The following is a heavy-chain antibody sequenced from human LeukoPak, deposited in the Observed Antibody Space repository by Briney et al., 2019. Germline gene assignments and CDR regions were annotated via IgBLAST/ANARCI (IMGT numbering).Heavy chain of an antibody. D-gene: IGHD6-19*01. J-gene: IGHJ6*02. CDR2: ISGNGGAT. Sequence: GGSLRLSCAASGFTFNTYAMIWVRQAPGKGLEWVSVISGNGGATYYADSVKGRFTISRDNSKNTLYLQMNSLRAEDTAIYYCANANAVTGRSYYYYGMDVWGQGTTVTVSS. CDR3: ANANAVTGRSYYYYGMDV. CDR1: GFTFNTYA. V-gene: IGHV3-23*01.